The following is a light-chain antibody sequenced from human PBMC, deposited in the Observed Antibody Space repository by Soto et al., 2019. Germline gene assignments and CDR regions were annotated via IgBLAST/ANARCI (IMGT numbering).Light chain of an antibody. CDR2: AES. CDR1: QSISSC. J-gene: IGKJ5*01. CDR3: QKYSSAPLT. Sequence: HLTYYPATKYPRVEYRGNIPCRASQSISSCFAWYHQKQGKVPNLLLYAESTWQSGVPPRFSGSGSGTAGTITISSLQPEDDEAYYGQKYSSAPLTFGQGTRLEIK. V-gene: IGKV1-27*01.